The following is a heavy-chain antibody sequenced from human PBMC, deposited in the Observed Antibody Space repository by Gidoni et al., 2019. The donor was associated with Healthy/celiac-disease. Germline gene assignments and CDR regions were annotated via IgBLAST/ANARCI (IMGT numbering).Heavy chain of an antibody. CDR2: ISGDGGST. V-gene: IGHV3-43*02. D-gene: IGHD3-22*01. CDR1: GFTFDDYA. CDR3: AKDRDSSGYYYVADY. Sequence: EVQLVESGGGVVQPGGSLRLSCAASGFTFDDYAMHWVRQAPGKGLEWVSLISGDGGSTYYADSVKGRFTISRDNSTNSLYLQMNSLRTEDTALYYCAKDRDSSGYYYVADYWGQGTLVTVSS. J-gene: IGHJ4*02.